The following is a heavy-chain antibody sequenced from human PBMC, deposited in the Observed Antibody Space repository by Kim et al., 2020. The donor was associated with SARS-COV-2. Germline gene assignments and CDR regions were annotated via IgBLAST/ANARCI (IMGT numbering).Heavy chain of an antibody. Sequence: GGSLRLSCAASGFTFSNAWMSWVRQAPGKGLEWVGRIKSKTDGGTTDYAAPVKGRFTISRDGSKNTLYLQMNSLKTEDTAVYYCTTDRFYDYVWGSYRYTDYWGQGTLVTVSS. J-gene: IGHJ4*02. CDR1: GFTFSNAW. D-gene: IGHD3-16*02. CDR3: TTDRFYDYVWGSYRYTDY. V-gene: IGHV3-15*01. CDR2: IKSKTDGGTT.